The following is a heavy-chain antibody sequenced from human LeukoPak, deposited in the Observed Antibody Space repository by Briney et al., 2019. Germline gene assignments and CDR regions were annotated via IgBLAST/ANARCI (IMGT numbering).Heavy chain of an antibody. CDR1: GFTFSSFA. D-gene: IGHD6-19*01. CDR2: IYSDGSRT. Sequence: PGGSLRLSCAASGFTFSSFAMHWVRQAPGKGLEYLSAIYSDGSRTYYADSVKGRFTISRDNSKNTLYFEMSSLRVEDTAVYYCARGARSGWFRGDYWGQGSLVTVSS. J-gene: IGHJ4*02. V-gene: IGHV3-64D*06. CDR3: ARGARSGWFRGDY.